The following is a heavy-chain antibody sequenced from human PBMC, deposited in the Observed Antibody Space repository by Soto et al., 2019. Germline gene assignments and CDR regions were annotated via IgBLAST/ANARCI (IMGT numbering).Heavy chain of an antibody. V-gene: IGHV3-33*01. J-gene: IGHJ4*02. Sequence: QVQLVESGGGVVQPGRSLRLSCAASGFNFRSYGMHWVRQAPGKGLEWVAVIWYDGSNKYYADSVKGRFTISRDNSKNTLYLQMNSLRAEDTAVYYCARSRLDIYLDDYWGQGTLVTVSS. CDR1: GFNFRSYG. CDR3: ARSRLDIYLDDY. CDR2: IWYDGSNK. D-gene: IGHD3-16*02.